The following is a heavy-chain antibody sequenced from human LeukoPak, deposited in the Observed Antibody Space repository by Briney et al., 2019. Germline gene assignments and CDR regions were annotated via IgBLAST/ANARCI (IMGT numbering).Heavy chain of an antibody. D-gene: IGHD5-12*01. J-gene: IGHJ4*02. CDR2: IKQDGSEK. CDR3: ARGYSGYDFDY. CDR1: GFTFSSYW. Sequence: PGGSLRLSCAASGFTFSSYWMSWVRQAPGKGLEWVANIKQDGSEKYYVDSVKGRFTISRDNAKNSLYLQMNSLRAEDTAVYCCARGYSGYDFDYWGQGTLVTVSS. V-gene: IGHV3-7*01.